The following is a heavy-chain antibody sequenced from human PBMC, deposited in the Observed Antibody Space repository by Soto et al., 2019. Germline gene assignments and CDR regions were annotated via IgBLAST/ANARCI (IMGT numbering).Heavy chain of an antibody. J-gene: IGHJ5*02. CDR2: IYSSGTT. Sequence: SETLSLTCTVSGGSISSYYWSWIRQPPGKGLEWIGYIYSSGTTNYNPSLKSRVTIFVDTSKNQFPLKLSSVTAADTALYYCARQGYYGSGSYYKFRWFDPWGQGTLVTVSS. D-gene: IGHD3-10*01. CDR3: ARQGYYGSGSYYKFRWFDP. CDR1: GGSISSYY. V-gene: IGHV4-59*08.